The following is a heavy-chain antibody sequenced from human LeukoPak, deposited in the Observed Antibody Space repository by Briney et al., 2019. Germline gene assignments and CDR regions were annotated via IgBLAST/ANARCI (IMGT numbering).Heavy chain of an antibody. CDR1: GYTFTSYY. CDR3: ARDLAWYNWNYYYYMDV. J-gene: IGHJ6*03. CDR2: INPNSGGT. V-gene: IGHV1-2*02. Sequence: ASVKVSCKASGYTFTSYYMHWVRQAPGQGLEWMGWINPNSGGTNYAQKFQGRVTMTRDTSISTAYMELSRLRSDDTAVYYCARDLAWYNWNYYYYMDVWGKGTTVTVSS. D-gene: IGHD1-20*01.